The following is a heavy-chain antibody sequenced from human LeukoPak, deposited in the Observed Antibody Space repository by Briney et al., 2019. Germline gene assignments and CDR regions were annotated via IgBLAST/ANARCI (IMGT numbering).Heavy chain of an antibody. CDR1: GFTFSSYD. Sequence: GGSLRLSCAASGFTFSSYDMSWIRQAPGKGLEWVSAISDSGGSTYYADYVKGRFTISRDNSKNPLYLQMNSLRAEDTAVYYCAKTRCSGGSCYVFDYWGQGTLVTVSS. D-gene: IGHD2-15*01. CDR2: ISDSGGST. V-gene: IGHV3-23*01. J-gene: IGHJ4*02. CDR3: AKTRCSGGSCYVFDY.